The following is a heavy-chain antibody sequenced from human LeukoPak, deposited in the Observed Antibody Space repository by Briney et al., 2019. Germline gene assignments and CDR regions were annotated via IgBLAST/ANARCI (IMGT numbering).Heavy chain of an antibody. Sequence: GGSLRLSCKASGFSFSNYYMNWVRQAPGKGLEWLSHINGRGGIINYADSVEGRFTISRDNARNSLDLHMSSLGAEDTAVYYCAREGDGSRYYFDYWGQGILVTVSS. CDR1: GFSFSNYY. CDR3: AREGDGSRYYFDY. CDR2: INGRGGII. D-gene: IGHD2-21*01. J-gene: IGHJ4*02. V-gene: IGHV3-48*04.